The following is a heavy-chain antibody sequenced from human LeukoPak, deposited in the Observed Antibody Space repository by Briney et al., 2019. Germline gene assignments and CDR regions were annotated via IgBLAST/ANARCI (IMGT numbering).Heavy chain of an antibody. Sequence: PGGSLRLSCAASGFTFSTSAMNWVRQVPGKGLEWVSTIDWDSSHIYYAASVKGRFTISRDNGRNSVYLQMNSLRAEDTAVYYCARDPLRYLRMSHYDYWGQGTLVAVSS. J-gene: IGHJ4*02. CDR2: IDWDSSHI. CDR1: GFTFSTSA. V-gene: IGHV3-21*01. CDR3: ARDPLRYLRMSHYDY. D-gene: IGHD3-9*01.